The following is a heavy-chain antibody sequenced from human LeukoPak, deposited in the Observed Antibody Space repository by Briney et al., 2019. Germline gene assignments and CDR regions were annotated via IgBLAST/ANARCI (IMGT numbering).Heavy chain of an antibody. CDR1: GYRFTSYW. Sequence: GGALEISLQGSGYRFTSYWIDWGRPVPGKGLGWMGVIYPRDSDTRYSPSVQGQGTISADKSISTAYLQWSSLKASDTAMYYCARQGGLYYYDSSGSKYYFDYWGQGTLVTASS. CDR3: ARQGGLYYYDSSGSKYYFDY. J-gene: IGHJ4*02. CDR2: IYPRDSDT. D-gene: IGHD3-22*01. V-gene: IGHV5-51*01.